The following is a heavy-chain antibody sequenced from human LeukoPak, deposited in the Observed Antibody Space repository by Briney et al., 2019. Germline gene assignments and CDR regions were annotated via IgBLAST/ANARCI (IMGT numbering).Heavy chain of an antibody. CDR1: GGAISSYQ. CDR3: ARGLTRAGKRITMVRGVNNWFDP. Sequence: LGAPVLPCTVSGGAISSYQWSLIREPPPKGLGGVGGFYYNGRTNYNPSLKSRVTISVDTSKNQFSLKLSSVTAADTAVYYCARGLTRAGKRITMVRGVNNWFDPWGQGTLVTVSS. D-gene: IGHD3-10*01. J-gene: IGHJ5*02. CDR2: FYYNGRT. V-gene: IGHV4-59*01.